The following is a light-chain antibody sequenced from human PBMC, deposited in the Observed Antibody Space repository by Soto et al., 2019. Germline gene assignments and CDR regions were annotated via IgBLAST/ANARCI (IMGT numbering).Light chain of an antibody. V-gene: IGKV3-15*01. CDR3: QEYNGRSS. CDR2: RTS. J-gene: IGKJ1*01. CDR1: QNVAGD. Sequence: RVTTQSPPTRSVSPGERATLSCRASQNVAGDLAGYQQKPGQAPRLLIYRTSTRATGIPARFSGSGSGTEFTLTISSLQSEDFAVYYCQEYNGRSSFGQGTKVEIK.